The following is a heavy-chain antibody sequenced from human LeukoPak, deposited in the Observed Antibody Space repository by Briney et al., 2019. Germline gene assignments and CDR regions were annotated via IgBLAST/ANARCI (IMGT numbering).Heavy chain of an antibody. D-gene: IGHD5-18*01. J-gene: IGHJ4*02. Sequence: SETLSLTCTVSNGSISSFYWTWIRQPPGKGLEWIGYIYYTGTTDYNPSLKSRVTISVNTSKNQFSLKLSSVTAADTAVYYCARGYGRYFDYWGQGTLVTVSS. CDR2: IYYTGTT. CDR1: NGSISSFY. CDR3: ARGYGRYFDY. V-gene: IGHV4-59*01.